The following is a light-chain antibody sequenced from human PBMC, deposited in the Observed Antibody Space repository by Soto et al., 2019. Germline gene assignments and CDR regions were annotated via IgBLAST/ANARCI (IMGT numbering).Light chain of an antibody. V-gene: IGKV3-11*01. CDR2: DAS. CDR1: HSVTTH. CDR3: QLRSDAIT. Sequence: EIVLTQSPDTLSLSPGERATLSCWASHSVTTHIAWFQQRPGQTPRLLIYDASTRAPGIPARFSGRGSGADFTLTISSLEPEDFAVYYCQLRSDAITFGQGTRLDIK. J-gene: IGKJ5*01.